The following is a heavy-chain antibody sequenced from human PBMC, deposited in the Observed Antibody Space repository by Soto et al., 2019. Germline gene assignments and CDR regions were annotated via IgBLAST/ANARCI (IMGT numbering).Heavy chain of an antibody. J-gene: IGHJ4*02. Sequence: QVQLVQSGAEVKKPGASVKVSCKASGYTFTSYGISWVRQAPGQCLEWMGWISAYNGNTNYAQKLQDRVTMTTDTSTSTAYMKLTSLRSDDTAVYYWARDKRYGSGSYYCYWGQGTLVTVSS. CDR3: ARDKRYGSGSYYCY. D-gene: IGHD3-10*01. V-gene: IGHV1-18*01. CDR2: ISAYNGNT. CDR1: GYTFTSYG.